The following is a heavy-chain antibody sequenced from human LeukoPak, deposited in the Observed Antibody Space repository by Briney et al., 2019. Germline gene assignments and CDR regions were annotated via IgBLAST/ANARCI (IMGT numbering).Heavy chain of an antibody. Sequence: GGSLRLSCAASGFTFDNYAMHWVRQAPGKGLEWVSGIRWDSGSIGYADSVKGRFTISRDNAKKSLYLQMNSLRAEDTALYYCARGVHTSGYSPVPDYWGQGRLVAVCS. CDR3: ARGVHTSGYSPVPDY. CDR1: GFTFDNYA. D-gene: IGHD3-3*01. V-gene: IGHV3-9*01. CDR2: IRWDSGSI. J-gene: IGHJ4*02.